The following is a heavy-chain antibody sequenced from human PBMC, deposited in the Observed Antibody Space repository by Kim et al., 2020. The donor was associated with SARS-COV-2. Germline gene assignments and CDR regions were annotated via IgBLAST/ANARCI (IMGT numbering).Heavy chain of an antibody. D-gene: IGHD3-10*01. J-gene: IGHJ6*02. CDR3: ARQGLLWFEEETMDV. CDR1: GGSISSSSYY. Sequence: SQTLSLTCTVSGGSISSSSYYWGWIRQPPGKGLEWIGCIYYSGSTYYNPSLKSRVTISVDTSKNQFSLKLSSVTAADTAVYYCARQGLLWFEEETMDVWGQGTTVTVSS. CDR2: IYYSGST. V-gene: IGHV4-39*01.